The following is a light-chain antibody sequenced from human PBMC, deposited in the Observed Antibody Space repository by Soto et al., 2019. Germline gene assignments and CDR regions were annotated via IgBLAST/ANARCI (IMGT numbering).Light chain of an antibody. CDR1: QSISNY. CDR3: QQTYTTPYT. J-gene: IGKJ2*01. Sequence: DIQMTQSPSSLSASVGDRVTIACRATQSISNYLNWYQQKPGTAPNLLIYGASSLQSGVPSRFSGSGSGTDFTLIISSLQPEDFATYFCQQTYTTPYTFGQGTKLEIK. CDR2: GAS. V-gene: IGKV1-39*01.